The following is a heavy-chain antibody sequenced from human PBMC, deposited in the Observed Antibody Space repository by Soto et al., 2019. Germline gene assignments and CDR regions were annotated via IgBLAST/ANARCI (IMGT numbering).Heavy chain of an antibody. Sequence: ASVKVSCKVSGYTLTELSMHWVRQAPGKGLEWMGGFDPEDGETIYAQKFQGRVTMTEDTSTDTAYMELSSLRSEDTAVYYCATVEPDHVDTAMVESDYWGQGTLVTVSS. D-gene: IGHD5-18*01. V-gene: IGHV1-24*01. J-gene: IGHJ4*02. CDR2: FDPEDGET. CDR1: GYTLTELS. CDR3: ATVEPDHVDTAMVESDY.